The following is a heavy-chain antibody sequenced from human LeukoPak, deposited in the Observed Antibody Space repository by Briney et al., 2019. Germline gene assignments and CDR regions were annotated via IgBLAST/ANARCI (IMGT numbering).Heavy chain of an antibody. CDR1: GFTLSSYS. V-gene: IGHV3-21*01. CDR2: ISSSSSYI. J-gene: IGHJ3*02. Sequence: GGSLRLSCAASGFTLSSYSMNWVRQAPGKGLEWVSSISSSSSYIYYANSVKRLFTISRDNAKNSMYLQMNTLRAEEKAVYYCESVRIQLFGAFDIWGQGTMVTVSS. CDR3: ESVRIQLFGAFDI. D-gene: IGHD5-18*01.